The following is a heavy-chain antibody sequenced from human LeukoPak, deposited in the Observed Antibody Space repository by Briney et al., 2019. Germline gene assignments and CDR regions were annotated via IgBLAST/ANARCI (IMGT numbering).Heavy chain of an antibody. D-gene: IGHD3-9*01. V-gene: IGHV4-39*01. Sequence: SETLSLTCTVSGGTISSSSYYWGWIRQPPGKGLEWIGSIYHSGSTYYNPSLKSRVTISVDTYKNQFSLKLSSVTAADTAVYYCARRRLRYFDWWGQGTLVTVSS. CDR2: IYHSGST. CDR3: ARRRLRYFDW. CDR1: GGTISSSSYY. J-gene: IGHJ4*02.